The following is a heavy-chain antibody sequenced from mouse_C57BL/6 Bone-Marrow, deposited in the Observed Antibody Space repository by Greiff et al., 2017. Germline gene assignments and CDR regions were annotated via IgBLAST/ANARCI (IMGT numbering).Heavy chain of an antibody. CDR1: GFTFSSYA. V-gene: IGHV5-4*01. CDR2: ISDGGSYT. J-gene: IGHJ2*01. CDR3: ARDYYGSSY. D-gene: IGHD1-1*01. Sequence: EVNVVESGGGLVKPGGSLKLSCAASGFTFSSYAMSWVRQTPEKRLEWVATISDGGSYTYYPDNVKGRFTISRDTAKNNLYLQMSHLKSEDTAMYYCARDYYGSSYWGQGTTLTVSS.